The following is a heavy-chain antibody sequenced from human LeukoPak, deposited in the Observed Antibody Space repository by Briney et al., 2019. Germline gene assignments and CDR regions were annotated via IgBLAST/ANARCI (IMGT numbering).Heavy chain of an antibody. J-gene: IGHJ4*02. D-gene: IGHD2-8*01. CDR1: GFTFRNYW. Sequence: PGGSLRLSCAASGFTFRNYWMSWVRQAPGTGLEWVANIKQDGSDRNYVTSVRGRFTISRDNAESSLYLQMNSLRVEDTAVYYCAREKYCTPTDCLHGWFYFNSWGQGTPVTVSS. CDR3: AREKYCTPTDCLHGWFYFNS. CDR2: IKQDGSDR. V-gene: IGHV3-7*03.